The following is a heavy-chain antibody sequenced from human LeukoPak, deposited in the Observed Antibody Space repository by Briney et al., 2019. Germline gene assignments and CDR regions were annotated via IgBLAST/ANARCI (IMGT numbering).Heavy chain of an antibody. J-gene: IGHJ5*02. Sequence: ASGKVSCKASGYTFTIYYMHWVRQAPGQGLERVGIINPNCSSTSYAQKFPVRVTMTRDTSTSTVYMELTSLRSEDTAVYYCARTLPYCSSTSCPPGWFDPWGQGTLVTPST. D-gene: IGHD2-2*01. CDR2: INPNCSST. CDR3: ARTLPYCSSTSCPPGWFDP. V-gene: IGHV1-46*01. CDR1: GYTFTIYY.